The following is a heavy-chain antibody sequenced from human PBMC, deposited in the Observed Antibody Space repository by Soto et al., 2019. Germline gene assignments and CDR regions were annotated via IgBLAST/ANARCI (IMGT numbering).Heavy chain of an antibody. V-gene: IGHV2-5*02. Sequence: QITLKESGPTLVKPTQTLTLTCTFSGFSLSTGGVSVGWIRQAPGKALEWLALIYWDHNNRYSPALQSRLTITEDTSKNQVVLTMTNLDPVDTVTYYCAHRRDHWFDPWGQGTLVTVSS. CDR3: AHRRDHWFDP. CDR1: GFSLSTGGVS. J-gene: IGHJ5*02. CDR2: IYWDHNN.